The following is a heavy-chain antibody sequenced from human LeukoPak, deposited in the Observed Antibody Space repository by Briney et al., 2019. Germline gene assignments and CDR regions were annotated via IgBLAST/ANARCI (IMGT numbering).Heavy chain of an antibody. CDR1: GYTFTCYY. CDR3: ARESALAGSYYNELDY. Sequence: ASVKVSCKASGYTFTCYYMHWVRQAPGQGLEWMGWINPNSGGSTYAQKFQGRVTMTRDTSISTAYMELSGLRSDDTAVYYCARESALAGSYYNELDYWGQGTLVTVSS. CDR2: INPNSGGS. J-gene: IGHJ4*02. V-gene: IGHV1-2*02. D-gene: IGHD3-10*01.